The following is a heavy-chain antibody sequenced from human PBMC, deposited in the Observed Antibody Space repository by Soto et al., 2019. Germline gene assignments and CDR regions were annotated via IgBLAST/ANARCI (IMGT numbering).Heavy chain of an antibody. V-gene: IGHV1-18*01. CDR1: GYAFTSYG. Sequence: QLEQPGGEVKKTGASVKVSCKASGYAFTSYGITWVRQAPGQGLEWMGWSSDYSGVAKYALKFRDRVNMTTATPTHTAYMELRSLTSDDTAIYYCARGPRAGFCSGGTCHYFDYWGQGTQVTVSA. CDR3: ARGPRAGFCSGGTCHYFDY. D-gene: IGHD2-15*01. J-gene: IGHJ4*02. CDR2: SSDYSGVA.